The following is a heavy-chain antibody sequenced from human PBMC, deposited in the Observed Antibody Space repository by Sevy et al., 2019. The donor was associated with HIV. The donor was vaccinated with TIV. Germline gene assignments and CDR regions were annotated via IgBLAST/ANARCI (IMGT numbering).Heavy chain of an antibody. J-gene: IGHJ6*02. V-gene: IGHV3-30*18. CDR3: AKNRLPGGSYFSRHGLDV. CDR1: GFTFSSYD. Sequence: GGSLRLSCAASGFTFSSYDMHWVRQAPGKGLEWVAIILHDGSYREEVDSVRGRFTMSRDNSKTTMYLQMNGMSIEDTAVYYCAKNRLPGGSYFSRHGLDVWGRGTTVTVSS. D-gene: IGHD3-10*01. CDR2: ILHDGSYR.